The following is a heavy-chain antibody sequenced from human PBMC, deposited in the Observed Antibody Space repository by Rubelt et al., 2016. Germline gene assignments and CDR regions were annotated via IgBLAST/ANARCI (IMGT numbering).Heavy chain of an antibody. CDR3: ERHDYYDTSGYPY. CDR1: GDSFSRSTSS. J-gene: IGHJ4*02. D-gene: IGHD3-22*01. CDR2: VSSTGTT. V-gene: IGHV4-39*01. Sequence: QLQLQESGPGLVKPSETLALTCTVSGDSFSRSTSSWGWIRQPPGKGLEWIATVSSTGTTHYNPSLKSRVTISKDTSKKQFSLNLESGTAADRAVYYGERHDYYDTSGYPYWGQGTLVTVSS.